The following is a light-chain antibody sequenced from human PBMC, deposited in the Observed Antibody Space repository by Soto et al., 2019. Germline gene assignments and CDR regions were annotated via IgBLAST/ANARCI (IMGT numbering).Light chain of an antibody. J-gene: IGKJ1*01. V-gene: IGKV1-27*01. CDR3: QQHNGYSERM. CDR1: QGISTY. CDR2: AAS. Sequence: DIQMTQSPSSLSASVGDRVTITCRASQGISTYLAWYQQKPGEVPKLLIYAASTLQSGVSSRFSGSGSGTEFTLTISSLQPDDFATYYCQQHNGYSERMFGQGTKVDIK.